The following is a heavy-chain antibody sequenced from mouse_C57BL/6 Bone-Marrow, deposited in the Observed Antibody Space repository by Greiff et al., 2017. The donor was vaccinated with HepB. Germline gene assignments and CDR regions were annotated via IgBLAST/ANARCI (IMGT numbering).Heavy chain of an antibody. D-gene: IGHD1-1*01. CDR2: INPGSGGT. Sequence: QVQLKQSGAELVRPGTSVKVSCKASGYAFTNYLIEWVKQRPGQGLEWIGVINPGSGGTNYNEKFKGKATLTADNSSSTAYMQLSSLTSEDSAVYFCARCPKYYGSSYWCFEVWGTGTTVTVAS. J-gene: IGHJ1*03. V-gene: IGHV1-54*01. CDR1: GYAFTNYL. CDR3: ARCPKYYGSSYWCFEV.